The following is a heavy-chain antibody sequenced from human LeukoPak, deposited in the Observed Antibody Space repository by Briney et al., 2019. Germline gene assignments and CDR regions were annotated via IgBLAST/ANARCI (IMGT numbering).Heavy chain of an antibody. CDR2: IHSDEIRT. V-gene: IGHV3-74*01. D-gene: IGHD4/OR15-4a*01. CDR1: GFTFSSYW. CDR3: ARGIYGDPVAFDY. Sequence: GGSLRLSCAASGFTFSSYWMHWVRQAPGRGLVWVSRIHSDEIRTNYADSVTGRFTISRDNAKNTVYLQMNSLRNEDTAVYYCARGIYGDPVAFDYWGQGTLVTVSS. J-gene: IGHJ4*02.